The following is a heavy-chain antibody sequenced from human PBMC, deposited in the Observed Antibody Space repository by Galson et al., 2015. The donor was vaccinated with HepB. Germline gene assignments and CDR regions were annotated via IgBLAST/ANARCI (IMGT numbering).Heavy chain of an antibody. J-gene: IGHJ2*01. Sequence: QVQLQESGPGLVKPSATLSLTCTVPGGSISSSYWSWIRQPPGKGLEWIGYIYYSGSTSYNPSLKSRVTISIDTSENQFSLKLSSVTAADTAVYYCARLFGSDLWGRGTLVTVSS. D-gene: IGHD3-10*01. CDR2: IYYSGST. CDR3: ARLFGSDL. CDR1: GGSISSSY. V-gene: IGHV4-59*01.